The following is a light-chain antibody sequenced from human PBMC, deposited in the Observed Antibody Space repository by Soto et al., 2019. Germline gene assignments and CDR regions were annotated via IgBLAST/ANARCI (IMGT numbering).Light chain of an antibody. CDR2: DAS. V-gene: IGKV3-11*01. Sequence: DIVLTQSPATLSLSPGERATLSCRASQSVSSYLAWYQQKPGQAPRLLLADASNDATGIPTRFSGSGSGTDYTPTITILEPEYFAMYYCQQYSSSRTFGQGTKVDIK. CDR1: QSVSSY. J-gene: IGKJ1*01. CDR3: QQYSSSRT.